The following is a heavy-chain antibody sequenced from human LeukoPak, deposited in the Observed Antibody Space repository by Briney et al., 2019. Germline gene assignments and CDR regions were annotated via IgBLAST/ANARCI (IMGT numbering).Heavy chain of an antibody. Sequence: PGGSLRLSCAASGFSFNNAWMGWVRQAPGKGLEWVGRIKRESDGGATDYAAPVKDRFTISRDDSKNTLYLQMNSLRAEDTAVYYCARAGPPAFDPWGQGTLVTVSS. CDR3: ARAGPPAFDP. V-gene: IGHV3-15*01. CDR2: IKRESDGGAT. CDR1: GFSFNNAW. J-gene: IGHJ5*02.